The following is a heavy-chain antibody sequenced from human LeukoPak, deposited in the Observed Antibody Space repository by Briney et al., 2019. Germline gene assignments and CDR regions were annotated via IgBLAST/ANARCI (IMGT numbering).Heavy chain of an antibody. CDR3: ARIRDGRAFGAIDY. D-gene: IGHD3-10*01. Sequence: GESLKISCKGSGYSFTSYWIGWVRQMPGKGLEWMGIVYPGDSDTRYSPSFQGQVTISADKSVSTAYLQWSSLKASDTAVYYCARIRDGRAFGAIDYWGQGTLVTVSS. J-gene: IGHJ4*02. CDR1: GYSFTSYW. CDR2: VYPGDSDT. V-gene: IGHV5-51*01.